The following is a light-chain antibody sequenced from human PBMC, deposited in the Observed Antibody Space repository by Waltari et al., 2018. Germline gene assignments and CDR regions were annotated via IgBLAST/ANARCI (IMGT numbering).Light chain of an antibody. V-gene: IGKV3-11*01. Sequence: EIVLTQSPATLSLPPGERATLSCTASQSVSIYLAWYQQKPGQAPRLLIYDASNRATGIPARFSGRGSGTDFTLTINSLEPEDFAVYYCQQRSEWPRTFGGGTRVEIK. CDR2: DAS. CDR1: QSVSIY. J-gene: IGKJ4*01. CDR3: QQRSEWPRT.